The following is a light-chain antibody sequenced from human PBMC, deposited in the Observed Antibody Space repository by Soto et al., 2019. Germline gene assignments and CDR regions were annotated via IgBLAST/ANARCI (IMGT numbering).Light chain of an antibody. CDR1: NIGSKS. J-gene: IGLJ2*01. CDR2: YDS. V-gene: IGLV3-21*04. CDR3: QVWDSSSDRGV. Sequence: SYELTQPPSVSVAPGKTARITCGGTNIGSKSVHWYQQKPGQAPVLVIYYDSDRPSGIPERFSGSNSGNTATLTISRVEAGDEADYYCQVWDSSSDRGVFGGGTNVTVL.